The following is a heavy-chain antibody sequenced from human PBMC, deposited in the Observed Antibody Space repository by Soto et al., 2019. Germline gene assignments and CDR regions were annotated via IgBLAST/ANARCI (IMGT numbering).Heavy chain of an antibody. Sequence: SVKVSCKASGYTFTSYGISWVRQAPGQGLEWMGWISAYNGNTNYAQKLQGRVTVTRDTSTSTVYLELSSLRSDDTAVYYCARDLAVAAYWGQGSLVTVSS. V-gene: IGHV1-18*01. CDR2: ISAYNGNT. J-gene: IGHJ4*02. CDR3: ARDLAVAAY. D-gene: IGHD6-13*01. CDR1: GYTFTSYG.